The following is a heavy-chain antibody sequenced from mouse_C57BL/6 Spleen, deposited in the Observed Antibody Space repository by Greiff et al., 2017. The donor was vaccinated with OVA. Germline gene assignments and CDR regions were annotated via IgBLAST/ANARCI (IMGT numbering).Heavy chain of an antibody. CDR3: ARLGMVTTRGAMDY. CDR1: GYTFTDYY. Sequence: VQLQQSGPELVKPGASVKISCKASGYTFTDYYMNWVKQSHGKSLEWIGDINPNNGGTSYNQKFKGKATLTVDKSSSTAYMELRSLTSEDSAVYYCARLGMVTTRGAMDYWGQGTSVTVSS. CDR2: INPNNGGT. V-gene: IGHV1-26*01. J-gene: IGHJ4*01. D-gene: IGHD2-2*01.